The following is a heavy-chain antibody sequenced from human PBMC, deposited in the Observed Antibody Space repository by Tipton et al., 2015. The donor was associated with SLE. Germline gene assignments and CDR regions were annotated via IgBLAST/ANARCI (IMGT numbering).Heavy chain of an antibody. D-gene: IGHD6-6*01. CDR1: GASISSGSYY. Sequence: TLSLTCSVSGASISSGSYYWSWIRQPAGKGLEWIGRIYTSGSTNYNPSLKSRVTISVDTSKNQFSLKLSSVTAADTAVYYCARGRSIAARGWFDPWGQGTLVTVSS. CDR2: IYTSGST. CDR3: ARGRSIAARGWFDP. V-gene: IGHV4-61*02. J-gene: IGHJ5*02.